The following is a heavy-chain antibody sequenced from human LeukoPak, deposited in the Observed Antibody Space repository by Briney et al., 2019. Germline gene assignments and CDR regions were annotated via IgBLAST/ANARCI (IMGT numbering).Heavy chain of an antibody. J-gene: IGHJ3*02. CDR2: ISYDGSNK. V-gene: IGHV3-30*04. CDR1: GFTFSSFA. Sequence: PGRSLRLSCAASGFTFSSFAMHWVRQAPGKGLEWVAVISYDGSNKYYADSMKGRVTISRDSSQNTVYLQMNSLRVEDTAVYYCARGEDIAVTIDAFEIWGQGTMVTVSS. CDR3: ARGEDIAVTIDAFEI. D-gene: IGHD6-19*01.